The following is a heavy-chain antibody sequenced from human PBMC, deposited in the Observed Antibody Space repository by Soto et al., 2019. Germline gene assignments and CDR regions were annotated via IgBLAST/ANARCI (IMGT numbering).Heavy chain of an antibody. CDR1: GGTFSSYA. J-gene: IGHJ5*02. CDR2: IIPIVGTA. D-gene: IGHD3-10*01. CDR3: ARGGRITMVRGVIPPPTRFDP. Sequence: QVQLVQSGAEVKKPGSSVKVSCKASGGTFSSYAISWVRQAPGQGLEWMGGIIPIVGTANYAQKFQGRVTITADESTSTAYMELSSLRSEDTAVYYCARGGRITMVRGVIPPPTRFDPWGQGTLVTVSS. V-gene: IGHV1-69*01.